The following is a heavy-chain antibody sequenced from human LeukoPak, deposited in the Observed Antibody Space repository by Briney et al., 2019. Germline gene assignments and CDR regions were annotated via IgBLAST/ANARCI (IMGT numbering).Heavy chain of an antibody. CDR3: AKEPDYGDYFDY. CDR2: ITSSGGST. V-gene: IGHV3-23*01. Sequence: GGSLRLSCAASGFTFSSYAMSWVRQAPGTGLEWVSTITSSGGSTYYADSVKGRFTISRGNSKNTLFLQMNSLRAEDTAVYYCAKEPDYGDYFDYWGQGTLVTVSS. D-gene: IGHD4-17*01. J-gene: IGHJ4*02. CDR1: GFTFSSYA.